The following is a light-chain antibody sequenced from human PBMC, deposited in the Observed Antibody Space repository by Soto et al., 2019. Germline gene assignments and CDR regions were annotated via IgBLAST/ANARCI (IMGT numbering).Light chain of an antibody. CDR3: QQYGRSLT. J-gene: IGKJ2*01. Sequence: DIQMTQSPSTLSASVGDRVTITCRPSQSIDTALAWYQQKPGKAPNLLIYRASNLESGVPSRFSGSGSGTEFTLAISSLQPDDFATYYSQQYGRSLTFGQGTKLEIK. CDR2: RAS. CDR1: QSIDTA. V-gene: IGKV1-5*03.